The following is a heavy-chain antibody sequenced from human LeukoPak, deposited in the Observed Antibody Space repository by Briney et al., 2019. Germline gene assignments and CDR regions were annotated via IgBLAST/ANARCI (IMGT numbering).Heavy chain of an antibody. CDR1: GFMFNKYG. CDR2: ISGGGGRT. V-gene: IGHV3-23*01. CDR3: AKDVRDIVVLIDTYMY. D-gene: IGHD2-21*01. J-gene: IGHJ4*02. Sequence: GGSLRLSCVASGFMFNKYGMSWVRQAPGKGLEWVSVISGGGGRTYYGDSVKGRFTISRDNSKDTVYLQMNSLRAEDTAVYYCAKDVRDIVVLIDTYMYWGQGTLVTVSS.